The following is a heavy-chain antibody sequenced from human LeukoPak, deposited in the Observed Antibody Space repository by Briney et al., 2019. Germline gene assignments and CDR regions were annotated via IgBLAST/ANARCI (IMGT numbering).Heavy chain of an antibody. Sequence: PSETLSLTCAVYGGSFSGYYWSWIRQPPGKGLEWIGEINHSGSTNYNPSLKSRVTISVDTSKNQFSLKLSSVTAADTAVYYCARSDRVRGNYLFDYWGQGTLVTVSS. D-gene: IGHD4-11*01. CDR3: ARSDRVRGNYLFDY. CDR1: GGSFSGYY. V-gene: IGHV4-34*01. CDR2: INHSGST. J-gene: IGHJ4*02.